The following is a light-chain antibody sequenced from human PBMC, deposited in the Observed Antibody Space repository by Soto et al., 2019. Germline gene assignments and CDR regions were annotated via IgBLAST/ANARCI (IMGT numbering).Light chain of an antibody. CDR1: QSVSSSY. CDR3: QQYSSSPPYT. V-gene: IGKV3-20*01. CDR2: GAS. Sequence: EIVLTQSPGTLSLSPGERATLSCRASQSVSSSYLAWYQQKPGQAPRLLIYGASSRATGIPDRFSGSGSGTVFTLTISRLEHEDVAVYYYQQYSSSPPYTFGQGTKLEIK. J-gene: IGKJ2*01.